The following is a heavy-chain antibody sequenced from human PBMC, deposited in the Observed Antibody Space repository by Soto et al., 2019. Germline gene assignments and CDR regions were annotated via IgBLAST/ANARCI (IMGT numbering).Heavy chain of an antibody. V-gene: IGHV4-59*01. Sequence: QVQLQESGPGLVKPSETLSLTCTVSGGSISSYYWSWIRQPPGKGLEWIGYIYYSGSTNYNPSLKCRLTISVDTSKIQLTLKLSSVTAADTAVYYCARIDYGDYVNVGWYFDLWGRGTLVTVSS. D-gene: IGHD4-17*01. CDR1: GGSISSYY. J-gene: IGHJ2*01. CDR3: ARIDYGDYVNVGWYFDL. CDR2: IYYSGST.